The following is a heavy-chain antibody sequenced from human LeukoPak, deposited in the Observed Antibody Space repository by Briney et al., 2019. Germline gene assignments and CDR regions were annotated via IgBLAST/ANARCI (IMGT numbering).Heavy chain of an antibody. Sequence: GGSLRLSCAASGFTFSSYSMNWVRQAPGKGLEWVSYISSSSSTIYYADSVKGRFTISRDNAKNSLYLQMNSLRAEDTAVYYCARQWELTNGPFDYWGQGTLVTVSS. D-gene: IGHD1-26*01. CDR2: ISSSSSTI. V-gene: IGHV3-48*01. CDR3: ARQWELTNGPFDY. J-gene: IGHJ4*02. CDR1: GFTFSSYS.